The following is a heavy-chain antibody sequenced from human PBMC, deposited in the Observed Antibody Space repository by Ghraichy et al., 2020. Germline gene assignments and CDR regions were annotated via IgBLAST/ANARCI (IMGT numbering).Heavy chain of an antibody. CDR1: GFTFSSYW. CDR2: IKQDGSEK. D-gene: IGHD3-22*01. V-gene: IGHV3-7*01. CDR3: ARYGITMIVVAYYYGMDV. Sequence: GSLRLSCAASGFTFSSYWMSWVRQAPGKGLEWVANIKQDGSEKYYVDSVKGRFTISRDNAKNSLYLQMNSLRAEDTAVYYCARYGITMIVVAYYYGMDVWGQGTTVTVSS. J-gene: IGHJ6*02.